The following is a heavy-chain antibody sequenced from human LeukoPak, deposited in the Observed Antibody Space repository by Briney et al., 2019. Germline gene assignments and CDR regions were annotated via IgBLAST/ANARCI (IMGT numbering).Heavy chain of an antibody. CDR3: ARHPGKVTNDWYFDL. Sequence: GASVKVSCKASGYTFTGYYMHWVRQAPGQGLEWMGWINPNSGGTNYAQKFQGRATMTRDTSITTAYMELSRLSSDDTAVYYCARHPGKVTNDWYFDLWGRGTLVTVSS. CDR1: GYTFTGYY. D-gene: IGHD4-23*01. J-gene: IGHJ2*01. V-gene: IGHV1-2*02. CDR2: INPNSGGT.